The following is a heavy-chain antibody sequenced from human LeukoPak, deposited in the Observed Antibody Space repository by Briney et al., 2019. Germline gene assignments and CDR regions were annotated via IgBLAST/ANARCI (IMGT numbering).Heavy chain of an antibody. V-gene: IGHV3-74*01. CDR2: INGDASST. CDR3: ARSLYGSGNYYHY. D-gene: IGHD3-10*01. J-gene: IGHJ4*02. Sequence: GGSLKLSCAASGFTLSDFWLHWVRQTPGKGLVWVSRINGDASSTSYADSVKGRFTISRDNAKNTVFLQMNSLRAEDTAVYYCARSLYGSGNYYHYWGQGTLVTVSS. CDR1: GFTLSDFW.